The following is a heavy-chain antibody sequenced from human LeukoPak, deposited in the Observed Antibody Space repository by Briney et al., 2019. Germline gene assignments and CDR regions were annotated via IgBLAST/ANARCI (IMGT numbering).Heavy chain of an antibody. CDR2: ISAYNGNT. V-gene: IGHV1-18*01. J-gene: IGHJ4*02. CDR3: ARHRGKTNHFDY. D-gene: IGHD1-14*01. Sequence: GASVKVSCKASGYTFTSYGISWVRQAPGQGLEWMGWISAYNGNTNYAQKFQGRVTITADESTSTAYMELSSLRSEDTAVYYCARHRGKTNHFDYWGQGTLVTVSS. CDR1: GYTFTSYG.